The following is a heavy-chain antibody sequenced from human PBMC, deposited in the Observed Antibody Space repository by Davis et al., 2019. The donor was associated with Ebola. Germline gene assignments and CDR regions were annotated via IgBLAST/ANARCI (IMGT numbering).Heavy chain of an antibody. CDR2: ISVNSGDT. V-gene: IGHV1-18*01. J-gene: IGHJ4*02. CDR3: ARDNGYGSGSYYLFDN. D-gene: IGHD3-10*01. Sequence: ASVKVSCKASGYSFGSYGVSWVRQAPGQGLEWMGWISVNSGDTNFPQKFQGRVTLTTDASTRTAYLEMKSLRPDDTAVYYCARDNGYGSGSYYLFDNWGQGTLVTVSS. CDR1: GYSFGSYG.